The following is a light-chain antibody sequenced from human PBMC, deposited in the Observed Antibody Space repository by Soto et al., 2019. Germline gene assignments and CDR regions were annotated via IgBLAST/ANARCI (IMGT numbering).Light chain of an antibody. CDR2: EVN. Sequence: QPASVSGSPGQSITISCTGTSSDVGGYNYVSWYQQHPGKVPKLIIYEVNNRPSGVSNRFSGSKSGNTASLTISGLQAEDEADYYCSSYTSSSTQVLGGGTKLTVL. CDR1: SSDVGGYNY. CDR3: SSYTSSSTQV. V-gene: IGLV2-14*01. J-gene: IGLJ3*02.